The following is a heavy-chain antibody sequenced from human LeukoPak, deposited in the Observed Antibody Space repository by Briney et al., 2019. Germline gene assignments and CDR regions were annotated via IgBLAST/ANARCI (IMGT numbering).Heavy chain of an antibody. CDR3: ARVDTAMVTDAFDI. CDR2: IYYSGNT. J-gene: IGHJ3*02. Sequence: MTSETLSLTCTVYGGSISSYYWSWIRQPPGKGLEWIGYIYYSGNTNYNPSPKSRVTISVDTSKNQFSLKLSSVTAADTAVCYCARVDTAMVTDAFDIWGQGTMVIVSS. CDR1: GGSISSYY. V-gene: IGHV4-59*01. D-gene: IGHD5-18*01.